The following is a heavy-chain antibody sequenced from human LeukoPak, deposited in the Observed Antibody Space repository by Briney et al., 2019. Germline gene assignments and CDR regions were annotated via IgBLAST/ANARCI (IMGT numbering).Heavy chain of an antibody. CDR2: IHPGESST. V-gene: IGHV5-51*01. D-gene: IGHD2-15*01. J-gene: IGHJ4*02. CDR1: GYNFSNYW. CDR3: ARRQCSGGSCYYFDS. Sequence: GESLKISCKGFGYNFSNYWIGWVRQMPGKGLEWMGIIHPGESSTRYSPSLQGQVTILSDKSINTAYLQWSSLKASDTAMYYCARRQCSGGSCYYFDSWGQGTLVTVSS.